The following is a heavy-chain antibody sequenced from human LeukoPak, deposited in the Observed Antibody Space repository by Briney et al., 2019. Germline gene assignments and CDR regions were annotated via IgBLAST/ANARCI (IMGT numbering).Heavy chain of an antibody. Sequence: SETLSLTCSVSGGSISSYYWSRIRQPPGKGLEWIGYIYDSGSTNYNPSLKSRVTISVDTSKNQFSLKLSSVTAADTAVYYCARHGSHTPVDYWGQGTLVTVSS. V-gene: IGHV4-59*08. CDR3: ARHGSHTPVDY. CDR2: IYDSGST. CDR1: GGSISSYY. J-gene: IGHJ4*02. D-gene: IGHD2-2*02.